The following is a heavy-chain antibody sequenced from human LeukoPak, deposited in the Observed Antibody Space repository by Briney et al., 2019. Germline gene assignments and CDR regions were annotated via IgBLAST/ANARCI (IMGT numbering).Heavy chain of an antibody. Sequence: GGSLRLSCAASGFTFNNYAMTWVRQAPGKGLEWVAAVSGSGATTYHGGSVKGRFSISRDNSKTTLYLQMNSLRVEDTAIYYCVKDRANWGHSGDYWGQGARVTVSS. V-gene: IGHV3-23*01. CDR1: GFTFNNYA. CDR2: VSGSGATT. D-gene: IGHD7-27*01. J-gene: IGHJ4*02. CDR3: VKDRANWGHSGDY.